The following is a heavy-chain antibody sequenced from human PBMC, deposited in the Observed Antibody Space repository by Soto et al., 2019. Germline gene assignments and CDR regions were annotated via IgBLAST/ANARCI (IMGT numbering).Heavy chain of an antibody. CDR2: IYPGDSDT. V-gene: IGHV5-51*01. J-gene: IGHJ6*04. D-gene: IGHD5-12*01. CDR1: GYSFTSYW. CDR3: ARTEMANGGYYYGMEV. Sequence: GDSLKISCKGSGYSFTSYWIGWVRQMPGKGLEWMGIIYPGDSDTRYSPSFQGQVTISADKSISTAYLQWSSLKASDTAMYYCARTEMANGGYYYGMEVWGNGTTVTVS.